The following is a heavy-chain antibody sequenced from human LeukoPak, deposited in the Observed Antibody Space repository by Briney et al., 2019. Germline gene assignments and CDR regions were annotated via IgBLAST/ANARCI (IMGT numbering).Heavy chain of an antibody. D-gene: IGHD2-21*02. CDR1: GFTFSSYA. CDR2: ISGSGGST. J-gene: IGHJ4*02. CDR3: AKESYIVVVTANDY. V-gene: IGHV3-23*01. Sequence: GGSLRLSCAASGFTFSSYAMSWVRQASGKGLEWVSAISGSGGSTYYADSVKGRFTISRDNSKNTLYLQMNSLRAEDTAIYYCAKESYIVVVTANDYWGQGTLVTVSS.